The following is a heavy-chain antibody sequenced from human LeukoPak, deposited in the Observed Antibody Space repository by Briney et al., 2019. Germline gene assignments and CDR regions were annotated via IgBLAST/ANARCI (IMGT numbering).Heavy chain of an antibody. D-gene: IGHD1-26*01. CDR1: GFTFSSSW. Sequence: GGSLRLSCAASGFTFSSSWMHWVRQAPEKGLVWVSRINSDGSSTSYADSVKGRFTISRDNAKNTLYVQMNSLRADDTAVYYCARGRPGNYFDYWGQGTLVTVSS. CDR2: INSDGSST. V-gene: IGHV3-74*01. J-gene: IGHJ4*02. CDR3: ARGRPGNYFDY.